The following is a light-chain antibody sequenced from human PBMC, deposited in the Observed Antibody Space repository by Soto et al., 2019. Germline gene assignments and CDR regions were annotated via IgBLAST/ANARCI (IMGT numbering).Light chain of an antibody. CDR2: DVS. J-gene: IGLJ1*01. Sequence: QSALTQPRSVSGSPGQSVTISCTGTSSDVGGYNYVSWYQQHPGKAPKLMIYDVSKRPSGVPDRFSGSKSGNTASLTISGLQAEDEADYYCCSYAGSYTDYVFGTGTKLT. CDR3: CSYAGSYTDYV. V-gene: IGLV2-11*01. CDR1: SSDVGGYNY.